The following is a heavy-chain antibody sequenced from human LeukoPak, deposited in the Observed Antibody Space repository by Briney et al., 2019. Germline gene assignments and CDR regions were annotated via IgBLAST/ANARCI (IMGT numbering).Heavy chain of an antibody. CDR2: ISGSGDST. J-gene: IGHJ5*02. CDR1: GFTLSSYE. CDR3: AKDPYSSGPYNWFDP. Sequence: PGGSLRLSCAASGFTLSSYEMNWVRQAPGKGLEWVSAISGSGDSTYYADSVKGLFTISRDNSKNTLYLQMNRLRAEDTAVYYCAKDPYSSGPYNWFDPWGQGTLVTVSS. V-gene: IGHV3-23*01. D-gene: IGHD6-19*01.